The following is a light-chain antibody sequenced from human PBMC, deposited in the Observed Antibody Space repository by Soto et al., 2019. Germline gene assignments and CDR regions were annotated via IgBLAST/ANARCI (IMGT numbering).Light chain of an antibody. J-gene: IGKJ1*01. V-gene: IGKV1-5*03. Sequence: DIQMTQSPSTLSASVGDRVTITCRASQSISSWLAWYQQKPGKVPKLLIYKASSLESGVPSRFSVSGSGTEFTLTISSLQPDAFATYYCQQYNSYSPTFGQGTKVESK. CDR1: QSISSW. CDR2: KAS. CDR3: QQYNSYSPT.